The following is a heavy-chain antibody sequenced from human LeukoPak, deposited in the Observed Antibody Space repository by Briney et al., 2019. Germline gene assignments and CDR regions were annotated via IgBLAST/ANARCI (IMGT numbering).Heavy chain of an antibody. CDR2: IYYSGST. CDR1: GGSISHYY. Sequence: SETLSLTCTLSGGSISHYYWSWIRQPPGKGLEWIGYIYYSGSTNYNPSLKSRVTISVDPSKNQFSLKLSSVTAADTAVYYCARGYYDSSGYLISYNWFDPWGQGTLVTVSS. J-gene: IGHJ5*02. CDR3: ARGYYDSSGYLISYNWFDP. D-gene: IGHD3-22*01. V-gene: IGHV4-59*01.